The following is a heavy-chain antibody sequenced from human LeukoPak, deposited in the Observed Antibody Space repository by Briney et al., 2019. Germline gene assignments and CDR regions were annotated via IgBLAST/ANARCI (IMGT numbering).Heavy chain of an antibody. CDR1: GYTFTSYA. D-gene: IGHD6-19*01. CDR2: INAGHGNT. V-gene: IGHV1-3*01. CDR3: ANRSPVAVAGLCLVGFNKAFDY. Sequence: ASVKVSCKASGYTFTSYAMHRVRQAPGQRLEWMGWINAGHGNTKYSQKFQGRVTITRDTSASTAYMELSSLRSEDTAVYYCANRSPVAVAGLCLVGFNKAFDYWGQGTLVTVSS. J-gene: IGHJ4*02.